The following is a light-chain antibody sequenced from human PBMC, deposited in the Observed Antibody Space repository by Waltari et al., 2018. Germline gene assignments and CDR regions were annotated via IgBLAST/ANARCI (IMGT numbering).Light chain of an antibody. CDR3: ASHGNNKV. Sequence: QSALTQPASVSGSPGQSITISCTGTSSDVGLYNFVSWYQQHPGKAPKLIISGVDNRPAGVPDRFSGSKSGSTAYLTVSGLQAEDEADYYCASHGNNKVFGGGTKLTVL. V-gene: IGLV2-14*01. CDR1: SSDVGLYNF. CDR2: GVD. J-gene: IGLJ3*02.